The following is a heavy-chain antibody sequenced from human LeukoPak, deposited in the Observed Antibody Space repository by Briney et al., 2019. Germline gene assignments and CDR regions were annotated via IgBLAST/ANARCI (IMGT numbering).Heavy chain of an antibody. CDR3: AKTYYDFWSGYFFDY. D-gene: IGHD3-3*01. Sequence: GGSLRLSCAASGFTFSSYAMSWVRQAPGKGLEWVSAISGSGGSTYYADSVKGRITISRDNSKNTLYLQMNSLRAEDTAVYYCAKTYYDFWSGYFFDYWGQGTLVTVSS. J-gene: IGHJ4*02. CDR1: GFTFSSYA. V-gene: IGHV3-23*01. CDR2: ISGSGGST.